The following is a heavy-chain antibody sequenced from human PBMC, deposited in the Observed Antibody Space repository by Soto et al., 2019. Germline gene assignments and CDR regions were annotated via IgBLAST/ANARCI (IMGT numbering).Heavy chain of an antibody. CDR2: IFHSGTT. CDR3: ERSTYADALDI. D-gene: IGHD2-2*01. V-gene: IGHV4-28*01. J-gene: IGHJ3*02. Sequence: PSETLSLTCAVSGYSITNVNWWAWIRQPPGKGLEWIGYIFHSGTTHYNPSLKSRVTMSVDTSKNQFSLKVDSLTAEDTAVYYCERSTYADALDICGQGKMVTVSS. CDR1: GYSITNVNW.